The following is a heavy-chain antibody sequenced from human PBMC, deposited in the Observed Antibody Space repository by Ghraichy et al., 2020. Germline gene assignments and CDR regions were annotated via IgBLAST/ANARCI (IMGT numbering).Heavy chain of an antibody. Sequence: PGGSLRLSCEASGFTFNTYAMSWVRLTPGKGLEWVSTISNDGVNTYYADSAKGRFSISRDDSKNTLYLQMNSLRADDTAVYYCAKAGEYSHGRFDCWGQGSLVAVSS. V-gene: IGHV3-23*01. CDR3: AKAGEYSHGRFDC. D-gene: IGHD5-18*01. CDR2: ISNDGVNT. CDR1: GFTFNTYA. J-gene: IGHJ4*02.